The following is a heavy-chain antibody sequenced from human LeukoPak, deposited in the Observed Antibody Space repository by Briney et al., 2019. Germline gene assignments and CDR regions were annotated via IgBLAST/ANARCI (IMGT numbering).Heavy chain of an antibody. J-gene: IGHJ4*02. CDR3: ARERAFDY. Sequence: GGSLRLSCAASGFTFGSYWMSWVRQAPGKGLEWVANIKQDGSEKYYVDSVKGRFTISRDNAKNSLFLQMNSLRAEDTAIYYCARERAFDYWGQGTLVTVSS. CDR1: GFTFGSYW. CDR2: IKQDGSEK. V-gene: IGHV3-7*01.